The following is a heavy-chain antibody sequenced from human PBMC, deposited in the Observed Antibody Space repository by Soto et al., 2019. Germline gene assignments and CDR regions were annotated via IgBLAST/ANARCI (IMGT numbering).Heavy chain of an antibody. V-gene: IGHV4-59*01. Sequence: SETLSLTCTVPGGSINNYHWIWIRQPPGKGLEWIGYIFYSGDTNSSPSLKSRVTISVDTSKNQFSLKLSSVTTAGTAVYYCARLSNYGNGWSTFDYWGRGTLVTVSS. D-gene: IGHD6-19*01. J-gene: IGHJ4*02. CDR1: GGSINNYH. CDR3: ARLSNYGNGWSTFDY. CDR2: IFYSGDT.